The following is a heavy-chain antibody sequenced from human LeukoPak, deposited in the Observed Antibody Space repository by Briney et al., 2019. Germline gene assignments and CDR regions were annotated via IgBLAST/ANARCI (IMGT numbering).Heavy chain of an antibody. CDR2: IKQDGSEK. CDR3: ARDRYLRYFDWPEKYYYYGMDV. V-gene: IGHV3-7*01. J-gene: IGHJ6*02. D-gene: IGHD3-9*01. CDR1: GFTFSSYW. Sequence: PGGSLRLSCAASGFTFSSYWMSWVRQAPGKGLEWVANIKQDGSEKYYVDSVKGRFTNSRDNAKNSLYLQMNSLRAEDTAVYYCARDRYLRYFDWPEKYYYYGMDVWGQGTTVTVSS.